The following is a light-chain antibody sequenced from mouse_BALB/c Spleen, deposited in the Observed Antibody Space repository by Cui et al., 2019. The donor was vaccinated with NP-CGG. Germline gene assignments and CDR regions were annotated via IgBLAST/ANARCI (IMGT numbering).Light chain of an antibody. CDR2: GTN. CDR1: TGAVTFSSY. Sequence: QAVVTQESAFTTSPGETVTLTCRSSTGAVTFSSYANWVQEKPDHLFTGLIGGTNNRAPGVPARFSGSLIGDKAALTITGAQTEDEAIYFCALWYSNHWVFGGGTKLTVL. CDR3: ALWYSNHWV. J-gene: IGLJ1*01. V-gene: IGLV1*01.